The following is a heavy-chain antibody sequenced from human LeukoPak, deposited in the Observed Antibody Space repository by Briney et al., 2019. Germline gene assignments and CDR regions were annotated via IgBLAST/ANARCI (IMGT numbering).Heavy chain of an antibody. CDR1: GYSFTSYW. CDR3: ARLPRSGGSCYHRGNPIPPGYFDY. Sequence: GESLKISCKGSGYSFTSYWIGWVRQMPGKGLEWMGIIYPGDSDTRYSPSFQGQVTISADKSISTAYLQWSSLKASDTAMYYCARLPRSGGSCYHRGNPIPPGYFDYWGQGTLVTVSS. D-gene: IGHD2-15*01. V-gene: IGHV5-51*01. J-gene: IGHJ4*02. CDR2: IYPGDSDT.